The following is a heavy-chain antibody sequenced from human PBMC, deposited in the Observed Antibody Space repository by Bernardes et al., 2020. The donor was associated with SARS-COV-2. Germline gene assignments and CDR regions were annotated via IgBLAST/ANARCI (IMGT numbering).Heavy chain of an antibody. CDR1: GFTFSSYS. CDR2: ISSSSSYI. Sequence: GGSLRLSCAASGFTFSSYSMNWVRQAPGKGLEWVSSISSSSSYIYYADSVKGRFTISRDNAKNSLYLQMNSLRAEDTAVYYCASSDIVVVPAAIFGYYYYSMDVWGQGTTVTVSS. CDR3: ASSDIVVVPAAIFGYYYYSMDV. J-gene: IGHJ6*02. V-gene: IGHV3-21*01. D-gene: IGHD2-2*01.